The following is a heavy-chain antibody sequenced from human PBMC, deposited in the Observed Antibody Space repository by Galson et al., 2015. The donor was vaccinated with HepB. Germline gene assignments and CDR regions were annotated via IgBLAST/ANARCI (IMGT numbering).Heavy chain of an antibody. D-gene: IGHD6-13*01. Sequence: TLSLTCTVSGGSISSGGYYWSWIRQHPGKGLEWIGYIYYSGSTYYNPSLKSRVTISVDTSKNQFSLKLSSVTAADTAVYYCARGKQAGTVHKSYYFDYWGQGTLVTVSS. J-gene: IGHJ4*02. CDR3: ARGKQAGTVHKSYYFDY. CDR1: GGSISSGGYY. V-gene: IGHV4-31*03. CDR2: IYYSGST.